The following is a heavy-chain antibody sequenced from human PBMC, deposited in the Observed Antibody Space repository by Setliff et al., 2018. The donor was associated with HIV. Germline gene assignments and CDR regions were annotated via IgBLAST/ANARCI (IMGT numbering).Heavy chain of an antibody. Sequence: ASVKVSCKASGDIFTSYYMHWVRQAPGQGPEWMGVINPSGGSTIYAQKFQGRVTMTRDTSTSTVYMQLSTLRTEDTAVYYCARERLGRSGFEYLQHWGQGTLVTVSS. CDR2: INPSGGST. CDR3: ARERLGRSGFEYLQH. J-gene: IGHJ1*01. CDR1: GDIFTSYY. D-gene: IGHD3-22*01. V-gene: IGHV1-46*01.